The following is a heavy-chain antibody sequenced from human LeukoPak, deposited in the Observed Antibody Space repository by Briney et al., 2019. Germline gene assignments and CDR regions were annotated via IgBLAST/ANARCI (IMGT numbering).Heavy chain of an antibody. CDR2: INHSGST. J-gene: IGHJ6*02. V-gene: IGHV4-34*01. CDR1: GGSFSGYY. CDR3: ARIWLHTHYYYYSMDV. Sequence: SETLSLTCAVYGGSFSGYYWRWIRQPPGKGLEWIGEINHSGSTNYNPSLKSRVTISVDTSKNQFSLKLSSVTAADTAVYYCARIWLHTHYYYYSMDVWGQGTTVTVSS. D-gene: IGHD5-24*01.